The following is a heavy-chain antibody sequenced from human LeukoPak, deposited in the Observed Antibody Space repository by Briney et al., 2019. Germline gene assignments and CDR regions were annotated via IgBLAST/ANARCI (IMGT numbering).Heavy chain of an antibody. V-gene: IGHV1-46*01. Sequence: RASVKVSCKASGYTFTSYYMHWERQAPGQGLEWMGIINPSGGSTSYAQKFQGRVTMTRDTSTSTVYMELSSLRSEDTAVYYCATEDILTGYYQARWFDPWGQGTLVTVSS. J-gene: IGHJ5*02. CDR1: GYTFTSYY. CDR2: INPSGGST. D-gene: IGHD3-9*01. CDR3: ATEDILTGYYQARWFDP.